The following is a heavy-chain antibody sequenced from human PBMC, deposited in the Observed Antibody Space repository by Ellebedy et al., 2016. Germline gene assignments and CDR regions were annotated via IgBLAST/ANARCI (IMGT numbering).Heavy chain of an antibody. J-gene: IGHJ5*02. V-gene: IGHV4-4*07. D-gene: IGHD6-19*01. CDR3: ARSRYSSNWFDH. CDR1: GGSISSYY. CDR2: IHMSGST. Sequence: GSLRLSXTVSGGSISSYYWSWIRQPAGKGLEWIGRIHMSGSTNYNPSLKSRLTMSVDTSKNQYSLKLSSVTAADTAVYYCARSRYSSNWFDHWGQGTQVTVSS.